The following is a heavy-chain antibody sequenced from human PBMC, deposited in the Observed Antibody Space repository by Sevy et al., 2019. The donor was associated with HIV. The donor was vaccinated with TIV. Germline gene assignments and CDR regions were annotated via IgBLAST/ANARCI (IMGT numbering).Heavy chain of an antibody. CDR2: ISGYNGNT. V-gene: IGHV1-18*01. Sequence: ASVKVSCQASGYTFSNYGVTWVRQAPGQGLEWMGWISGYNGNTKYAQKFQDRVIMTTDTATSTAYMELRSLRSDDTAVYYCVRDESFSLIVVAPDYWGQGTLVTVSS. D-gene: IGHD3-22*01. CDR3: VRDESFSLIVVAPDY. CDR1: GYTFSNYG. J-gene: IGHJ4*02.